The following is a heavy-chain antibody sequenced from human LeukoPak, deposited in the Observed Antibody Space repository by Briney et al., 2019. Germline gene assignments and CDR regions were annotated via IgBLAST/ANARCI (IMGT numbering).Heavy chain of an antibody. J-gene: IGHJ6*02. Sequence: DYYMTWVRQAPGKGLEWIGYIYYSGSTYYNPSLKSRVTISVDTSKNQFSLKLSSVTAADTAVYYCAREVGGYWGMDVWGQGTTVTVSS. CDR1: DYY. D-gene: IGHD2-21*01. V-gene: IGHV4-30-4*01. CDR2: IYYSGST. CDR3: AREVGGYWGMDV.